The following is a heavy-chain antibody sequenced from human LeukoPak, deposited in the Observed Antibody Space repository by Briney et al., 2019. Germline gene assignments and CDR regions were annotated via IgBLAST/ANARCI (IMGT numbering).Heavy chain of an antibody. CDR1: GYTFTGDY. J-gene: IGHJ5*02. Sequence: ASVKVSCKASGYTFTGDYMHCVRQAPGQGVECMGWINPNSGGTNYEQKFQGRVTMTRDTSISTAYMELSRLSSDDTAVYYCARSLKAGIDNCFDPWGQGTLVTVSS. CDR3: ARSLKAGIDNCFDP. D-gene: IGHD1-1*01. CDR2: INPNSGGT. V-gene: IGHV1-2*02.